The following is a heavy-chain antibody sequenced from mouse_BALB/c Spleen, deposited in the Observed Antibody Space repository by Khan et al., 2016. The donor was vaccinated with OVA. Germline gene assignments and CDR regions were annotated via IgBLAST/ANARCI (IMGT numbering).Heavy chain of an antibody. J-gene: IGHJ3*01. V-gene: IGHV1-26*01. CDR3: ARGYEFFPY. CDR1: GYSFTVYY. D-gene: IGHD2-12*01. CDR2: VNPNNGDT. Sequence: IQLQQSGPDLVKPGASVKISCKASGYSFTVYYMTWVKQSHGKSPEWIGRVNPNNGDTNYNQNFKGQAILTVDKSSNTAYIELRSLTSEDSAVFYCARGYEFFPYWGQGTLVTVSA.